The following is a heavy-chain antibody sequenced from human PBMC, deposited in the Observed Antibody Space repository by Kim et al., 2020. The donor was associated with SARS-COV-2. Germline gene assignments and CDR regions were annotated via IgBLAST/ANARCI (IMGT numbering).Heavy chain of an antibody. CDR3: AKSRGGDYYRSGLDY. J-gene: IGHJ4*02. V-gene: IGHV3-23*01. CDR1: GFTFSSYA. CDR2: ISGGGGRT. D-gene: IGHD3-10*01. Sequence: GGSLRLSCAASGFTFSSYAMSWVRQAPGKGLEWVSGISGGGGRTYYADSVKGRLTISRDNSKNTLSLQMSSLRADDTAVYYCAKSRGGDYYRSGLDYWGQGTLVTVSS.